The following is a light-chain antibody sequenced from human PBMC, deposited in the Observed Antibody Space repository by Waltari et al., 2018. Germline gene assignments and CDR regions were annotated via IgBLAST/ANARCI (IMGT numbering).Light chain of an antibody. J-gene: IGLJ2*01. V-gene: IGLV3-19*01. CDR2: GKN. Sequence: SSELTQDPAVSVALGQPVRITCQGDSLRSYYASWYQQKPGQAPVLVIYGKNNRPSGIPDRFSGSSSGNTAYLTITGAQAEDEADYYCNSRDSSGNHLVFGGGTKLTVL. CDR3: NSRDSSGNHLV. CDR1: SLRSYY.